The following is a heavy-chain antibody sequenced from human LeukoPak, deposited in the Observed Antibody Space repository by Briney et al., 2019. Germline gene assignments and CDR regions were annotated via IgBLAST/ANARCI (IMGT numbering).Heavy chain of an antibody. V-gene: IGHV1-46*01. CDR3: VWVDEPFGWFDP. J-gene: IGHJ5*02. CDR1: GYTLTTCY. Sequence: ASVKVSCKASGYTLTTCYIHWVRQAPGQGLEWMGIISPRDGTTSYAQKFQGRVTLTRDTSTSTVYMELSSLRAEDTAVYYCVWVDEPFGWFDPWGQGTLVTVSS. CDR2: ISPRDGTT. D-gene: IGHD3-16*01.